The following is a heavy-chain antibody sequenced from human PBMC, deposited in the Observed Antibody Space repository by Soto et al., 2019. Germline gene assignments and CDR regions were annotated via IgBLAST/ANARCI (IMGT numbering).Heavy chain of an antibody. Sequence: QVQLVQSGAEVKKPGASVKVSCKVSGHTLSELSIYWVRQAPGKGLEWMGGFDPEVGKTIYTQKVQGRVTMSEDKSTDTAHLELRSLRFEDTAIYYCTTDSSGGAYGSVDVWGQGTNVTVSS. D-gene: IGHD2-15*01. CDR3: TTDSSGGAYGSVDV. CDR1: GHTLSELS. J-gene: IGHJ6*02. V-gene: IGHV1-24*01. CDR2: FDPEVGKT.